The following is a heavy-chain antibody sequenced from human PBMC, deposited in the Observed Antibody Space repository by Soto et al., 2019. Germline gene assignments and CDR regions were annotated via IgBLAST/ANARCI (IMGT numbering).Heavy chain of an antibody. CDR3: ARVPYYDSSGYYHYWYFDL. Sequence: QVQLVQSGAEVKKPGASVKVSCKASGYTFTSYGISWVRQAPGQGLEGMGWISAYNGNTNYAQKLQGRVTMTTDTSTSTAYMELRSLRSDDTAVYYCARVPYYDSSGYYHYWYFDLWGRGTLVTVSS. CDR2: ISAYNGNT. D-gene: IGHD3-22*01. V-gene: IGHV1-18*01. J-gene: IGHJ2*01. CDR1: GYTFTSYG.